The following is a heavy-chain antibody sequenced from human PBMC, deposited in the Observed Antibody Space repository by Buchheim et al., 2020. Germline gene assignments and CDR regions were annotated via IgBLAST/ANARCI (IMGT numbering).Heavy chain of an antibody. D-gene: IGHD6-19*01. Sequence: VQLVESGGGLVQPGGSLRLSCAASGFTFSSYGMHWVRQAPGKGLEWVAVIWYDGSNKYYADSVKGRFTISRDNSKNKLYLQMNSLRAEDTAVYYCASLSPIAVAGTNFDYWGQGTL. CDR1: GFTFSSYG. CDR2: IWYDGSNK. V-gene: IGHV3-33*01. CDR3: ASLSPIAVAGTNFDY. J-gene: IGHJ4*02.